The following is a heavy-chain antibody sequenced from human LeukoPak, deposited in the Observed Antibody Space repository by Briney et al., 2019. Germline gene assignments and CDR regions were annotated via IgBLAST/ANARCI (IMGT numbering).Heavy chain of an antibody. J-gene: IGHJ4*02. V-gene: IGHV4-31*03. CDR2: IYYSGST. D-gene: IGHD2-15*01. Sequence: SETLSLTCTVSGGSISSGGYYWSWIRQHPGKGLEWIGYIYYSGSTYYNPSLKSRVTISVDTSKNQFSLKLGSVTAADTAVYYCARGTTVVAATPVGYFDYWGQGTLVTVSS. CDR1: GGSISSGGYY. CDR3: ARGTTVVAATPVGYFDY.